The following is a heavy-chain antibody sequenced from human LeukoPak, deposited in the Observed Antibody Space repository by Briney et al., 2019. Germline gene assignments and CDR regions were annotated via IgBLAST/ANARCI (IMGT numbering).Heavy chain of an antibody. CDR3: ARSGAVAGSWFDP. Sequence: ASVKVSCKASGYTFTSYDINCVRQATGQGLEWMGWMDPNSGNTGYAQKFQGRVTMTRNTSMSTAYMELSSLRSEDTAVYYCARSGAVAGSWFDPWGQGTLVTVSS. CDR2: MDPNSGNT. CDR1: GYTFTSYD. D-gene: IGHD6-19*01. V-gene: IGHV1-8*01. J-gene: IGHJ5*02.